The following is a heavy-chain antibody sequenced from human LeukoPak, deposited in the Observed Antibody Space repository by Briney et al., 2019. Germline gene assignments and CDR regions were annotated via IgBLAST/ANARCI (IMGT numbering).Heavy chain of an antibody. D-gene: IGHD6-13*01. CDR2: IYHSGST. J-gene: IGHJ5*02. Sequence: PSETLSLTCTVSGYSISSGYYWGWIRPPPGKGLEWIGSIYHSGSTNYNPSLKSRVTISVDTSMHQFSLKLSSVTAADTAVYYCARDQGGSSWYHANTNWFDPWGQGTLVTVSS. V-gene: IGHV4-38-2*02. CDR3: ARDQGGSSWYHANTNWFDP. CDR1: GYSISSGYY.